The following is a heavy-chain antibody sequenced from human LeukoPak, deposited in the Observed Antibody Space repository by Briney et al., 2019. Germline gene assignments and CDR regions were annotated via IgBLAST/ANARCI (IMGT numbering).Heavy chain of an antibody. CDR1: GGSISSHY. CDR2: IYYSGST. CDR3: ASLVYSDILTGSHYYMDV. Sequence: SETLSLTCTVSGGSISSHYWSWIRQPPGKGLEWIGYIYYSGSTNYNPSLKSRVTISVDTSKNQFSLKLSSVTAADTAVYYCASLVYSDILTGSHYYMDVWGKGTTVTVSS. D-gene: IGHD3-9*01. V-gene: IGHV4-59*11. J-gene: IGHJ6*03.